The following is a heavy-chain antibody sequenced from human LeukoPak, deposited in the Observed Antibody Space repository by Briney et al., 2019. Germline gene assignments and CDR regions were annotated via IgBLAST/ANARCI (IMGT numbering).Heavy chain of an antibody. CDR2: IYYSGSA. D-gene: IGHD3-10*01. V-gene: IGHV4-59*01. J-gene: IGHJ5*02. Sequence: SETLSLTCTVSGGSISSYYWSWIRQPPGKGLEWIGYIYYSGSANYNPSLKSRVTISVDTSKNQFSLKLSSVTAADTAVYYCARGYYGSGSYYKSGGDWFDPWGQGTLVTVSS. CDR1: GGSISSYY. CDR3: ARGYYGSGSYYKSGGDWFDP.